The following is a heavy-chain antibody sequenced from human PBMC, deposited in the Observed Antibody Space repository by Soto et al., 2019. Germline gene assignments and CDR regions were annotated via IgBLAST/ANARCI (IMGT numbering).Heavy chain of an antibody. J-gene: IGHJ5*01. V-gene: IGHV6-1*01. Sequence: QVQLQQSGPGLVKPSQTLSLTCAISGDSVSSNSATWDWIRQSPSRGLEWLGRTYYRSKWSNDYAVSVKGRXTXHXXTSNNLVSLHLNSVTPDDTAVYYCARLIGNSWLDSWGQGTLVTVSS. CDR1: GDSVSSNSAT. CDR2: TYYRSKWSN. D-gene: IGHD3-16*01. CDR3: ARLIGNSWLDS.